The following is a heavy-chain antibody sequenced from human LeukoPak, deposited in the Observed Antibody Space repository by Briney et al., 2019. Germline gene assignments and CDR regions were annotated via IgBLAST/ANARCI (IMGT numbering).Heavy chain of an antibody. CDR3: ARASSWYLGHFDY. CDR2: IYYSGST. V-gene: IGHV4-59*01. Sequence: SETLSLTCTVSGGSINSYYWSWIRQPPRKGLEWIGYIYYSGSTNYNPSLKSRVTISVNTSKNQFSLKLSSVTAADTAVYYCARASSWYLGHFDYWGQGTLITVSS. J-gene: IGHJ4*02. CDR1: GGSINSYY. D-gene: IGHD6-13*01.